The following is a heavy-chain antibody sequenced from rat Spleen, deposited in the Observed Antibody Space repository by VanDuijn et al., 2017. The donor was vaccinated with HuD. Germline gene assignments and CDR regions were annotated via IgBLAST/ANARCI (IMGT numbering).Heavy chain of an antibody. Sequence: EVQLVESGGGLVQPGRSMKLSCTALGFTFSNYYMAWVRQAPTKGLEWVASISTGGGNTYYRDAVKGRFTIYRDNAKNTLYLQMDSLRSEDTATYYCAKGAPPDYWGRGVMVTVSS. D-gene: IGHD3-1*01. CDR1: GFTFSNYY. V-gene: IGHV5-25*01. J-gene: IGHJ2*01. CDR3: AKGAPPDY. CDR2: ISTGGGNT.